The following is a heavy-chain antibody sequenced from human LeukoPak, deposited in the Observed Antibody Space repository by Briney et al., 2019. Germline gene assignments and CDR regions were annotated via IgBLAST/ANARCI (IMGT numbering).Heavy chain of an antibody. Sequence: GGFLRLSCAGSGFSVSNYYMSWVRQAPGKGLEWVSLIRDSGETFYADSVKGRFTISRDNSKNTMYLQMNRLRVEDTAVYFCARDRAVTQDWVEFDPWGQGTLVTASS. CDR3: ARDRAVTQDWVEFDP. CDR1: GFSVSNYY. J-gene: IGHJ5*02. V-gene: IGHV3-66*03. CDR2: IRDSGET. D-gene: IGHD4-17*01.